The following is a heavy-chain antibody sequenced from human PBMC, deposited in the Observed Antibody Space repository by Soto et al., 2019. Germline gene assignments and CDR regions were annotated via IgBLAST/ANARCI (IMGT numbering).Heavy chain of an antibody. Sequence: GGSLRLSCAASGFTFSNAWMNWVRQAPGKGLEWVGRIKSKTDGGTTDYAAPVKGRFTISRDDSKNTLYLQMNSLKTEDTAVYYCTTDAEYSSSSGKYYYYGMDVWGQGTTVTVS. CDR2: IKSKTDGGTT. J-gene: IGHJ6*02. V-gene: IGHV3-15*07. CDR3: TTDAEYSSSSGKYYYYGMDV. D-gene: IGHD6-6*01. CDR1: GFTFSNAW.